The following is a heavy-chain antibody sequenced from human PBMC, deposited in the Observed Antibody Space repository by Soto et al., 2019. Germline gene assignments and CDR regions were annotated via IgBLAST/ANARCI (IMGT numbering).Heavy chain of an antibody. J-gene: IGHJ6*02. D-gene: IGHD1-1*01. V-gene: IGHV1-18*01. CDR1: GYSFTSYG. CDR3: GRCPTASDDMDV. Sequence: QVHLVQSGSDVEKPGASVKVSCKASGYSFTSYGIGWVRQVPGQGPEWMGWISPYNGRTNKAQSVKGRVVMTTDISTNTVYLELRSLRSDDAAISYCGRCPTASDDMDVWGQVTTVTVSS. CDR2: ISPYNGRT.